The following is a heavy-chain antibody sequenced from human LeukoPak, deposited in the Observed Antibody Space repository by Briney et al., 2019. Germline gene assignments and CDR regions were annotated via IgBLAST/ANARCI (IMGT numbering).Heavy chain of an antibody. J-gene: IGHJ6*02. CDR2: IYYNGST. Sequence: SQTLSLTCTVSGGSISSGGYYWSWIRQHPGKGLEWIGYIYYNGSTYYNPSLKSRVTISVDTSKNQFSLKLSSVTAADTAVYYCARDRQVVVPAAYYYYYGMDVWGQGTTVTVSS. V-gene: IGHV4-31*03. CDR3: ARDRQVVVPAAYYYYYGMDV. CDR1: GGSISSGGYY. D-gene: IGHD2-2*01.